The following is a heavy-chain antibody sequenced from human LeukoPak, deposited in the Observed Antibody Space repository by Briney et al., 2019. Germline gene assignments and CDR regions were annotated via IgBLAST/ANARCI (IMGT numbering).Heavy chain of an antibody. CDR1: GFTFSSYW. Sequence: GGSLRLSCAASGFTFSSYWMSWVRQAPGKGLEWVSVIYSGGSTYYADSVKGRFTISRDNSKNTLYLQMNSLRAEDTAVYYCARDVRSGSYYISYAFDIWGQGTMVTVSS. CDR2: IYSGGST. D-gene: IGHD1-26*01. J-gene: IGHJ3*02. V-gene: IGHV3-66*02. CDR3: ARDVRSGSYYISYAFDI.